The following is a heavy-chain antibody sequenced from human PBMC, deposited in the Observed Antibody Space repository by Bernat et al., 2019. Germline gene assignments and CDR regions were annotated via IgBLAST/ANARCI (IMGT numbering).Heavy chain of an antibody. CDR2: IYYSGST. CDR3: VRRIQLWLLVDY. V-gene: IGHV4-39*01. J-gene: IGHJ4*02. Sequence: QLQLQESGPGLVKPSETLSLTCTVSGGSISSSSYYWGWIRQPPGKGLEWIGSIYYSGSTYFNPSLKRRVTISGDSSKNQFALKLSSVTAADPAVYYCVRRIQLWLLVDYWGQGTLVTVSS. D-gene: IGHD5-18*01. CDR1: GGSISSSSYY.